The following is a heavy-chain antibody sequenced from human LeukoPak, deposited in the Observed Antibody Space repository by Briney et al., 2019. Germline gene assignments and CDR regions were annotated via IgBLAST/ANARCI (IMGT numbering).Heavy chain of an antibody. D-gene: IGHD3-22*01. CDR3: ARAKDNYYDSSGYDRGFDY. J-gene: IGHJ4*02. V-gene: IGHV3-11*01. Sequence: GGSLRLSCVASGFTFSDYYMSWIRQAPGKGLEWVSYISSSGSTIYYADSVKGRFTISRDNAKNSLYLQMNSLRAEDTAVYYCARAKDNYYDSSGYDRGFDYWGQGTLVTVSS. CDR2: ISSSGSTI. CDR1: GFTFSDYY.